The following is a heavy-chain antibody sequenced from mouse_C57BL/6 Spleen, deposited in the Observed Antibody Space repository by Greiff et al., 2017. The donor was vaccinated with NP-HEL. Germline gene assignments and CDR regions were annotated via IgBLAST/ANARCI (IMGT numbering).Heavy chain of an antibody. D-gene: IGHD2-3*01. J-gene: IGHJ4*01. CDR2: INPSTGGT. CDR1: GYSFTGYY. V-gene: IGHV1-42*01. CDR3: ARYDGTGAMDY. Sequence: EVQLQQSGPELVKPGASVKISCKASGYSFTGYYMNWVKQSPEKSLEWIGEINPSTGGTTYNQKFKAKATLTVDKSSSTAYMQLKSLTSEDSAVYYCARYDGTGAMDYWGQGTSVTVSS.